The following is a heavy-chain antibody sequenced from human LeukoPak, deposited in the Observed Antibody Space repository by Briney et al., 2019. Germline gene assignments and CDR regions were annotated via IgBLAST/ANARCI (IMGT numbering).Heavy chain of an antibody. J-gene: IGHJ4*02. V-gene: IGHV3-30*18. CDR2: ISYDGSKI. D-gene: IGHD3-9*01. CDR3: AKDSFVRDIYRFFDWSFDG. Sequence: GGSLRLSCAASGFGFSSYGMHWVRQAPGKGLERVAVISYDGSKIYYSDSVKGRFTISRDNSRNTVHLQMNSLRAEDTAVYYCAKDSFVRDIYRFFDWSFDGWGQGTLVTVSS. CDR1: GFGFSSYG.